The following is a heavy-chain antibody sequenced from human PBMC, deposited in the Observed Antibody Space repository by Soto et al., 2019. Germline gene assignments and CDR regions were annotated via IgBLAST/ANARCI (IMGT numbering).Heavy chain of an antibody. V-gene: IGHV4-39*01. CDR2: INYSGNT. CDR3: ARHNSGTYYRFDY. J-gene: IGHJ4*02. D-gene: IGHD1-26*01. CDR1: GGSISNSFYY. Sequence: SETLSLTCTVSGGSISNSFYYRDWIRQPPGKGLEWIGSINYSGNTYYNPSLKSRVTISVDTSKNQFSLRLSSLTAADTVVYYCARHNSGTYYRFDYWGRGTLVTVSS.